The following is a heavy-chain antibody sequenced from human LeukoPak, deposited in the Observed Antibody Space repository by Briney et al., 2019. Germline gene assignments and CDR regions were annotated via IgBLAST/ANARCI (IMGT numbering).Heavy chain of an antibody. CDR3: AKDLTTVTTGYFDY. D-gene: IGHD4-11*01. V-gene: IGHV3-33*06. CDR2: IWYDGSNK. J-gene: IGHJ4*02. Sequence: PGGSLRLSCAASGFTFSSYGMHWVRQAPGKGLEWVAVIWYDGSNKYYADSVKGRFTISRDNSKNTLYLQMNSLRAEDAAVYYCAKDLTTVTTGYFDYWGQGTLVTVSS. CDR1: GFTFSSYG.